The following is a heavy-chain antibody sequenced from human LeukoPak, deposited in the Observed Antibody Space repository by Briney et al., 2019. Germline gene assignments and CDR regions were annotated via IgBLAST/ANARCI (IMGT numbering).Heavy chain of an antibody. Sequence: SETLSLTCTVSGGSISSSSYYWGWIRQPPGKGLEWIGSIYYSGSTNYNPSLKSRVTISVDTSKNQFPLKLSSVTAADTAVYYCARAWPTWYYDSSGYRPFDYWGQGTLVTVSS. CDR1: GGSISSSSYY. D-gene: IGHD3-22*01. V-gene: IGHV4-39*06. CDR3: ARAWPTWYYDSSGYRPFDY. CDR2: IYYSGST. J-gene: IGHJ4*02.